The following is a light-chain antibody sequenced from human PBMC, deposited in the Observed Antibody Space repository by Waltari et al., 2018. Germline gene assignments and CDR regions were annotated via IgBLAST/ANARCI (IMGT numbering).Light chain of an antibody. CDR1: QDITNC. Sequence: DIQMTQSPSSLSASVGDRVTITCQASQDITNCLNWYQQKPGQAPKLLIYDASNLKTGVPSRFSGRGFGTDFTFTISSLQPEDVATYYFQQYDFLQYTFGPGTKVNLK. CDR3: QQYDFLQYT. CDR2: DAS. J-gene: IGKJ3*01. V-gene: IGKV1-33*01.